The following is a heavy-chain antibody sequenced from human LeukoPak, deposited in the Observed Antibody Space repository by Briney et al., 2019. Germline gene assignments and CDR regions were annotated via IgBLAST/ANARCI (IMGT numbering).Heavy chain of an antibody. Sequence: ASVKVSCRVSGYTLTELSMHWVRQAPGKGLEWMGGFDPEDGEAIYAQKFQGRVTMTEDTSTDTAYMELSSLRSEDTAVYYCASLGGYYGMDVWGKGTTVTVSS. D-gene: IGHD3-10*01. V-gene: IGHV1-24*01. J-gene: IGHJ6*04. CDR2: FDPEDGEA. CDR1: GYTLTELS. CDR3: ASLGGYYGMDV.